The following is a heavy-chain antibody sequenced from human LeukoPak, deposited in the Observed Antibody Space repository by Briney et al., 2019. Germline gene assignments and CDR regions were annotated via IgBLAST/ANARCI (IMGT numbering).Heavy chain of an antibody. CDR1: GGFINSYY. CDR3: ARGGDIVATIAGGLDY. D-gene: IGHD5-12*01. V-gene: IGHV4-59*01. CDR2: IYYSGST. Sequence: SETLSLTCTVSGGFINSYYRSWIRQPPGKGLEWIGYIYYSGSTNHNPSLKSRVPISVDTSKNQYSLKLSSVTAADTAVYYCARGGDIVATIAGGLDYWGQGTLVTVSS. J-gene: IGHJ4*02.